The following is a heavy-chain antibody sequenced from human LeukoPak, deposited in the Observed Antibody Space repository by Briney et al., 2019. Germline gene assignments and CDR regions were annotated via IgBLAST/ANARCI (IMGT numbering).Heavy chain of an antibody. CDR2: ISGSDDNT. V-gene: IGHV3-23*01. CDR3: VRDGWDY. Sequence: GGSLRLSWAASGFTINGYSMSWVRQAPGKGLEWVSAISGSDDNTYYADSVRGRFTISRDSSSNMLYLQMNSLRGEDTAIYYCVRDGWDYWGQGTLVTVSS. CDR1: GFTINGYS. J-gene: IGHJ4*02.